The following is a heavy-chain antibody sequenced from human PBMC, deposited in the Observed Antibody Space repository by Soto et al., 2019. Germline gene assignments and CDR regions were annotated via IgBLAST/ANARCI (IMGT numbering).Heavy chain of an antibody. CDR2: INPNSGGT. Sequence: ASVKVSCKASGYTFTGYYMHWVRQAPGQGLEWMGWINPNSGGTNYAQKFQGWVTMTRDTSISTAYMELSRLRSDDTAVYYCAREGIVYYYGMDVWGQGTTVTVSS. J-gene: IGHJ6*02. V-gene: IGHV1-2*04. D-gene: IGHD3-10*01. CDR1: GYTFTGYY. CDR3: AREGIVYYYGMDV.